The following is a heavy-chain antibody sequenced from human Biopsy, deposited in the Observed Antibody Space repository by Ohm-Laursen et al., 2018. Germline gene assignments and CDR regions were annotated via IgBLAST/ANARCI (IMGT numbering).Heavy chain of an antibody. CDR1: GYSISTAYY. D-gene: IGHD3-10*01. CDR2: IYHIGST. CDR3: ARQEFATSPLDY. Sequence: SETLSLTCSVSGYSISTAYYWAWIRQPPGKGLEWIASIYHIGSTNYNPSLKSRVTISADRSKNQFSLKLTSVTAADTAMYYCARQEFATSPLDYWGQGSLVTVSS. V-gene: IGHV4-38-2*02. J-gene: IGHJ4*02.